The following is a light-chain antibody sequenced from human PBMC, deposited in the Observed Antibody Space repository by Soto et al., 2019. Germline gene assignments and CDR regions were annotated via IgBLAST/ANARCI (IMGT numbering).Light chain of an antibody. CDR2: GAS. Sequence: EVVLTQSPGTLSLSPGERATLSCRASQSVNYLAWYQQKPGQAPRLLIYGASSRATGIPDRFSGSGSGTDFTLTISRLEPEDLAVYYCQQFSGLPALTFGGGTKVEVK. CDR3: QQFSGLPALT. CDR1: QSVNY. J-gene: IGKJ4*01. V-gene: IGKV3-20*01.